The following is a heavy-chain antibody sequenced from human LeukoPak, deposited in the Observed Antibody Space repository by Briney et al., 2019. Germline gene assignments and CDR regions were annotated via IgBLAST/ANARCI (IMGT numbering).Heavy chain of an antibody. D-gene: IGHD3/OR15-3a*01. CDR1: GFTFSSYS. J-gene: IGHJ3*02. CDR3: ASWTSDRDAFDI. V-gene: IGHV3-33*08. Sequence: GGSLRLSCAASGFTFSSYSMNWVRQAPGKGLEWVAVIWYDGSKTYFADSVKGRFTISRDNSKNTLYLQMNCLRAEDTAVYYRASWTSDRDAFDIWGQGTMVTVSS. CDR2: IWYDGSKT.